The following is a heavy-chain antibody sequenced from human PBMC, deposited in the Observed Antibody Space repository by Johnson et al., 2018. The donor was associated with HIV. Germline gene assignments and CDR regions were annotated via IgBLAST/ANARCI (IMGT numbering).Heavy chain of an antibody. D-gene: IGHD5-18*01. V-gene: IGHV3-7*01. CDR3: AKDLTWMHLWPHAFDI. Sequence: VQLVESGGGLVQPGGSLRLSCAASGFTFSSYWMSWVRQAPGKGLEWVANIKQDGSEKYYVDSAKGRFPISRDNSKNTLYLQMNSRRAEDTAVYYCAKDLTWMHLWPHAFDIWGQGTMVTVSS. CDR1: GFTFSSYW. CDR2: IKQDGSEK. J-gene: IGHJ3*02.